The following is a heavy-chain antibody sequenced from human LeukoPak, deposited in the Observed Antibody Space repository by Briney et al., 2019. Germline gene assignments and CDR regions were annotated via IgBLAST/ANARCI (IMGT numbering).Heavy chain of an antibody. Sequence: GGSLRLSCAASGFTFCSYAMNWIRQAPGKGLEWVSGTGDTGGSTFYAVSVKGRFTVSRDNSKNTLSLQMNSLRAEDRGVYYCAQDPGVVPTHCLDYRGQGTMVGV. CDR2: TGDTGGST. V-gene: IGHV3-23*01. D-gene: IGHD2-2*01. CDR1: GFTFCSYA. J-gene: IGHJ4*02. CDR3: AQDPGVVPTHCLDY.